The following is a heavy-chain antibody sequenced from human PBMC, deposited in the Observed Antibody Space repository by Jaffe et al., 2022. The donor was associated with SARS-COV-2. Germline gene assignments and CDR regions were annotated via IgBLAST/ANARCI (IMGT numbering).Heavy chain of an antibody. V-gene: IGHV1-18*01. CDR1: GYTFTSYG. D-gene: IGHD2-15*01. CDR3: ARRIVVVVAARGYYYYYMDV. CDR2: ISAYNGNT. Sequence: QVQLVQSGAEVKKPGASVKVSCKASGYTFTSYGISWVRQAPGQGLEWMGWISAYNGNTNYAQKLQGRVTMTTDTSTSTAYMELRSLRSDDTAVYYCARRIVVVVAARGYYYYYMDVWGKGTTVTVSS. J-gene: IGHJ6*03.